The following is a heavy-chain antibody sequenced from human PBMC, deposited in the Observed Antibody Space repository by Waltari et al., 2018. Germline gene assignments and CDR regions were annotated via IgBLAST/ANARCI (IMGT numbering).Heavy chain of an antibody. CDR3: AKDRTPIQQQLVPWFDP. V-gene: IGHV3-30*02. D-gene: IGHD6-13*01. CDR2: IRDDGRNK. CDR1: GFTFSSYG. Sequence: QVQLVESGGGVVQPGGSLRLSCAASGFTFSSYGMHWVRQAPGKGLGWVAFIRDDGRNKDYADSVKGRFTISRDNSKNTLYLQMNSLRAEDTAVYYCAKDRTPIQQQLVPWFDPWGQGTLVTVSS. J-gene: IGHJ5*02.